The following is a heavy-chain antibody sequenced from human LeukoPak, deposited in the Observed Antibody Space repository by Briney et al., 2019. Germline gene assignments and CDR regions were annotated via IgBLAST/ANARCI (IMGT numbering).Heavy chain of an antibody. CDR1: GFTFSTSW. J-gene: IGHJ4*02. CDR2: INQDGSEK. D-gene: IGHD3-10*02. V-gene: IGHV3-7*04. Sequence: GGSPRLSCIASGFTFSTSWMSWVRQAPGKGLEWVAHINQDGSEKNYVDSVKGRFTISRDNAKNTLYLQMNSLRAENTAVYHCAKDCSANYWGEGALVTVSS. CDR3: AKDCSANY.